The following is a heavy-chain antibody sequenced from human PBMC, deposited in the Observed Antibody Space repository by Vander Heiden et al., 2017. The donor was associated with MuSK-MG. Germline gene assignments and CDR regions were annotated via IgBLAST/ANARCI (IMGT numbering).Heavy chain of an antibody. CDR2: ISSSSSYI. Sequence: EVQLVESGGGLVKPGGSLSLSCPASGFTFSSYSMNWVRQAPGKGLEWVSSISSSSSYIYYADSVKGRFTISRDNAKNSLYLQMNSLRAEDTAVYYCARDKSVAGRFDYWGQGTLVTVSS. J-gene: IGHJ4*02. V-gene: IGHV3-21*01. CDR1: GFTFSSYS. D-gene: IGHD6-19*01. CDR3: ARDKSVAGRFDY.